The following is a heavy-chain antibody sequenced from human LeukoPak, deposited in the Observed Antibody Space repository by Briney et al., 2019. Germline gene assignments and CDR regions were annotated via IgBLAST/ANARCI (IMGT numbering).Heavy chain of an antibody. CDR3: LRGDRRDY. J-gene: IGHJ4*02. V-gene: IGHV3-21*06. CDR1: GSTFNTYS. CDR2: IDSSGGYM. Sequence: GGSLRLSCEASGSTFNTYSMNWARQAPGKGLEWVSSIDSSGGYMFYADSVKGRFIISRDNAKDSLYLQMNSLRVEDTAVYYCLRGDRRDYWGQGTLVTVSS.